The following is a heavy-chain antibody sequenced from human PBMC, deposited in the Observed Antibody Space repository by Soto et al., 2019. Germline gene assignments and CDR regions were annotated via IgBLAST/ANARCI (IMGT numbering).Heavy chain of an antibody. V-gene: IGHV1-69*13. Sequence: AASVKVSCKASGDTFNIYTFNWVRQAPGQGLEWMGGIFAMFGSPHNTEKFQHRLTITADDSTTTVYTELSDLRSEDTAVYYCATNGSSVVLDSWGQGTLVTVSS. D-gene: IGHD3-10*01. CDR3: ATNGSSVVLDS. CDR2: IFAMFGSP. CDR1: GDTFNIYT. J-gene: IGHJ4*02.